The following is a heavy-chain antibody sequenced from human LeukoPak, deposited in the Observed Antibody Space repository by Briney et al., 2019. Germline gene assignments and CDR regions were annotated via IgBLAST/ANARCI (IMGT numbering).Heavy chain of an antibody. V-gene: IGHV1-8*01. CDR2: MNSNSGNT. D-gene: IGHD6-19*01. Sequence: ASVKVSCKASGYTFTSYDINWVRQATGQGLEWMGWMNSNSGNTGYAQKFQGRVTMTRNTSISTAYMELSSLRSEDTAVYYCARGRRAVAGFNYWGQGTLVTVSS. J-gene: IGHJ4*02. CDR3: ARGRRAVAGFNY. CDR1: GYTFTSYD.